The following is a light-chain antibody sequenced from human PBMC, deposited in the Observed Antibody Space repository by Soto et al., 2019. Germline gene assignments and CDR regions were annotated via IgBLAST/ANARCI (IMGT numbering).Light chain of an antibody. J-gene: IGLJ1*01. Sequence: QSVLTQPASVSGSPGQSITISCTGTSSDVGGYNYASWYQQHPGKVPKVMIYEVNNRPAGVSNRFSGSKSGNTASLTISGLQAEDEADYYCSSYTSSSIYVFGTGTKVTVL. CDR2: EVN. CDR1: SSDVGGYNY. CDR3: SSYTSSSIYV. V-gene: IGLV2-14*01.